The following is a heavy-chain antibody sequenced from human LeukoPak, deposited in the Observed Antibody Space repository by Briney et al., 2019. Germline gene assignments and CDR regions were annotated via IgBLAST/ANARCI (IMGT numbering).Heavy chain of an antibody. J-gene: IGHJ4*02. D-gene: IGHD2-2*01. CDR3: ARGVVPAARGFTAIDY. Sequence: ASVKASCKASGYTFTGYYMHWVRQAPGQGLEWMGWINPNSGGTNYAQKFQGRVTMTRDTSISTAYKELSRLRSDDTAVYYCARGVVPAARGFTAIDYWGQGTLVTVSS. V-gene: IGHV1-2*02. CDR2: INPNSGGT. CDR1: GYTFTGYY.